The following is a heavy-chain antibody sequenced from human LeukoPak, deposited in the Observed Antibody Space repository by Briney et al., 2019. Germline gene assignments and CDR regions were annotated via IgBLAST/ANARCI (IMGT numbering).Heavy chain of an antibody. CDR1: GFTFSSYW. J-gene: IGHJ3*01. CDR3: ARDWLAGNPYHAFDL. Sequence: PGGSLRLSCAASGFTFSSYWMSWVRQAPGKGLKCVANIKEDGSEEYYVDSVKGRFSISRDNAKNSLYLQMNSLRAEDTAVYYCARDWLAGNPYHAFDLWGKGTMVTVSS. D-gene: IGHD3-22*01. CDR2: IKEDGSEE. V-gene: IGHV3-7*01.